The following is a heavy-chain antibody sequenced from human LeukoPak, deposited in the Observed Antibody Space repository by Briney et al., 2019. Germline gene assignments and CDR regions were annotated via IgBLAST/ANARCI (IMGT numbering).Heavy chain of an antibody. D-gene: IGHD1-26*01. Sequence: ASVKVSCKASGYTFTSYYMHWVRQAPGQGLEWMGIINPSGGSTSYAQKFQGRVTMTRDTSTSTVYMELSSLRSEDTAVYYCARASSSRIVGATLDDYWGQGTLVTVSS. CDR3: ARASSSRIVGATLDDY. CDR1: GYTFTSYY. J-gene: IGHJ4*02. V-gene: IGHV1-46*01. CDR2: INPSGGST.